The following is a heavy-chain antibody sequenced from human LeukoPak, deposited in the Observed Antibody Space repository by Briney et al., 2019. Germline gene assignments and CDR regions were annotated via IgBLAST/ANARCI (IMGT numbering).Heavy chain of an antibody. Sequence: GRSLRLSCAASGFTFSSYGMHWVRQAPGKGLEWVAVIWYDGSNKYYADSVKGRFTISRDNSKNTLYLQMNSLRAEDTAVYYCARDGEPLPYYYYYGMDVWGQGTTVTVSS. V-gene: IGHV3-33*08. CDR1: GFTFSSYG. CDR3: ARDGEPLPYYYYYGMDV. J-gene: IGHJ6*02. D-gene: IGHD1-14*01. CDR2: IWYDGSNK.